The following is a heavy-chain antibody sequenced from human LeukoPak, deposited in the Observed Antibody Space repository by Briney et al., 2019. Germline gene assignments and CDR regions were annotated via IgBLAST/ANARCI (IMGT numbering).Heavy chain of an antibody. J-gene: IGHJ4*02. D-gene: IGHD1-1*01. CDR1: GGSFSGYY. V-gene: IGHV4-34*01. CDR2: INHSGST. Sequence: PSETLSLNCAVYGGSFSGYYWSWIRQPPGKGLEWIGEINHSGSTNYNPSLKSRVTISVDTSKNQFSLKLSSVTAADTAVYYCARERDGNFDYWGQGTLVTVSS. CDR3: ARERDGNFDY.